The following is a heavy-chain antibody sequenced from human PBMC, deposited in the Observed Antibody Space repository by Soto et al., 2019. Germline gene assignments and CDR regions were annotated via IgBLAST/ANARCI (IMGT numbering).Heavy chain of an antibody. D-gene: IGHD5-18*01. J-gene: IGHJ4*02. V-gene: IGHV4-39*01. CDR2: IYYSGST. Sequence: QLQLQESGPGLVKPSETLSLTCTVSGGSISSSSYYWGWIRQPPGKGLEWIGSIYYSGSTYYNPSLKSRVTISVYTSKKQCSLKLSAVTAADTAVYYCARHQVWLQSSFDYWGQGTRVTVSS. CDR3: ARHQVWLQSSFDY. CDR1: GGSISSSSYY.